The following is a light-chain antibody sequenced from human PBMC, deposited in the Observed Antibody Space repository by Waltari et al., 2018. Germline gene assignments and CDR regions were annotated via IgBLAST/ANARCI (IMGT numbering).Light chain of an antibody. CDR2: KDS. V-gene: IGLV3-27*01. J-gene: IGLJ2*01. CDR1: VLAKKY. Sequence: SYELTQPSSVSVSPGQTARITCSGDVLAKKYARWFQQKPGQAPVLVIYKDSERPSGIPERFSGSSSGTTVTLTISGDQVEDEADYYCYSAADNNLVVFGGGTKLTVL. CDR3: YSAADNNLVV.